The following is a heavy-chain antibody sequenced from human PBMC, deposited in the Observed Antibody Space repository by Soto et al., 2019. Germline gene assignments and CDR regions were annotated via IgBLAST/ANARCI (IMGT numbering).Heavy chain of an antibody. CDR3: AKDPRLQSRAGSSQKLDTHCIGY. D-gene: IGHD2-21*01. V-gene: IGHV3-23*01. CDR1: GFTFRCYA. CDR2: ISAGGVST. Sequence: RSLRLSWSAGGFTFRCYAMGWDRQAPGKGLEWVSTISAGGVSTYHAASVKGRFTISRDNSKNTLYLQMNSLRAENTAVYYCAKDPRLQSRAGSSQKLDTHCIGYWDQGCRFAVAS. J-gene: IGHJ4*03.